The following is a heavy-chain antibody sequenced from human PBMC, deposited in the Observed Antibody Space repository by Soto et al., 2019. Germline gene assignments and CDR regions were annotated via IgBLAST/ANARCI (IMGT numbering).Heavy chain of an antibody. J-gene: IGHJ4*02. CDR3: ARADGSGSYYKAPQFDY. CDR1: GGSIGSFY. V-gene: IGHV4-59*01. D-gene: IGHD3-10*01. CDR2: IYYSGST. Sequence: PSVPLSLTCTVSGGSIGSFYWRWIRQHTGKGLEWIGYIYYSGSTNYNPSLKSRVTISVDTSKNQFSLKLSSVTAADTAVYYCARADGSGSYYKAPQFDYSGQGTLVTVSS.